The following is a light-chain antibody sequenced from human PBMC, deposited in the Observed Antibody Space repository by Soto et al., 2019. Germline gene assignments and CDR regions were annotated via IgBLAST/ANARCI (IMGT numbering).Light chain of an antibody. J-gene: IGLJ3*02. V-gene: IGLV1-47*02. CDR2: YNS. Sequence: QSVLTQPPSASGTPGQRVTISCSGSSSNIGSNYVYWYQQFPGTAPKLLIYYNSQRPSGVPDRFSGSKSGTSASPAISGLRSEDEADYYCATWDDRLDGRLFGGGTKLTVL. CDR1: SSNIGSNY. CDR3: ATWDDRLDGRL.